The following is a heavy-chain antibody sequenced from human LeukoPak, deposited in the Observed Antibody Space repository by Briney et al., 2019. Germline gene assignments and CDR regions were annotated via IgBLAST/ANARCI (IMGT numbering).Heavy chain of an antibody. CDR1: EFTFNSYG. CDR2: IRFDGSDE. J-gene: IGHJ4*02. V-gene: IGHV3-30*02. CDR3: AKDRRGSCNAGSCYCCDY. D-gene: IGHD2-15*01. Sequence: GGSLRLSCTASEFTFNSYGIHWVRQAPGKGLEWVAFIRFDGSDEHYADSVKGRFTISRDNSKNTLYLQMNSLRAEDTAVYYCAKDRRGSCNAGSCYCCDYWGRGALVTVSS.